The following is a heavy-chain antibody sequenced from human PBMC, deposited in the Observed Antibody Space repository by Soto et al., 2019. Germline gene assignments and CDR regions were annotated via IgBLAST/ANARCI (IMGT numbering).Heavy chain of an antibody. D-gene: IGHD1-26*01. Sequence: GGSLRLSCVASGFTFSSYSMNWVRQAPGKGPEWVSYISASSNTIYYAHSLEGRFTVSRDNAKNSLYLQMTSLRDEDSAVYYCARVCGIYWCDYWGQGTRVTVSS. J-gene: IGHJ4*02. V-gene: IGHV3-48*02. CDR1: GFTFSSYS. CDR3: ARVCGIYWCDY. CDR2: ISASSNTI.